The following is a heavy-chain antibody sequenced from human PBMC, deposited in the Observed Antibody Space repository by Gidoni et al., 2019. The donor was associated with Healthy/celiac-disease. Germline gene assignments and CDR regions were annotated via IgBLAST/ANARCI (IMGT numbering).Heavy chain of an antibody. CDR1: GFTFSGSA. J-gene: IGHJ3*02. Sequence: EVQLVEAGGGLVPPGGSLKLSCAASGFTFSGSAMHWVRQASGKGLEWVGRIRSKANSYATAYAASVKGRFTISRDDSKNTAYLQMNSLKTEDTAVYYCTTFGGSFDIWGQGTMVTVSS. CDR2: IRSKANSYAT. CDR3: TTFGGSFDI. D-gene: IGHD3-10*01. V-gene: IGHV3-73*01.